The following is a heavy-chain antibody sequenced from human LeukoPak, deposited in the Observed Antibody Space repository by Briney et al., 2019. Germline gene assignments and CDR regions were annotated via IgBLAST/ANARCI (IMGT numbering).Heavy chain of an antibody. D-gene: IGHD3-22*01. CDR1: GGSISSCY. J-gene: IGHJ4*02. V-gene: IGHV4-59*01. CDR2: IYYSGST. CDR3: ARAGYYDSSGYGFDY. Sequence: NPSETLSLTCTVSGGSISSCYWSWIRQPPGKGLEWIGYIYYSGSTNYNPSLKSRVTISVDTSKNQFSLKLSSVTAADTAVYYCARAGYYDSSGYGFDYWGQGTLVTVSS.